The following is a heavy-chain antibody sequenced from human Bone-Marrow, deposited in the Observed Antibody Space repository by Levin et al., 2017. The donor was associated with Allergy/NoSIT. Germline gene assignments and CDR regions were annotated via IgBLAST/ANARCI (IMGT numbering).Heavy chain of an antibody. CDR3: ARAPYYGRARPYQSDY. Sequence: SETLSLTCSVSGGSISSSTYSWGWIRQPPGKGLEWIGNVYYTGSTHYNPSLKSRVTISADTSKNQFSLKLSSVTAADTAVYYCARAPYYGRARPYQSDYWGQGTLVTVSS. V-gene: IGHV4-39*01. J-gene: IGHJ4*02. CDR2: VYYTGST. CDR1: GGSISSSTYS. D-gene: IGHD3-10*01.